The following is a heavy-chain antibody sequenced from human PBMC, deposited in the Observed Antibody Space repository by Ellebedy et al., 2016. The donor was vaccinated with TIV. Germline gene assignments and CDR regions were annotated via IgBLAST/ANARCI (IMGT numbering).Heavy chain of an antibody. D-gene: IGHD3-10*01. CDR3: ARAAYGSGSSIFDY. CDR2: LYYSGST. J-gene: IGHJ4*02. Sequence: MPSETLSLTCTVSGGSISIYYWSRIRQPPGKGLEWLGYLYYSGSTNYNPSLKSRVTISVDTSKNHFSLKLSSVTAADTAVYYCARAAYGSGSSIFDYWGQGTLVTVSS. CDR1: GGSISIYY. V-gene: IGHV4-59*01.